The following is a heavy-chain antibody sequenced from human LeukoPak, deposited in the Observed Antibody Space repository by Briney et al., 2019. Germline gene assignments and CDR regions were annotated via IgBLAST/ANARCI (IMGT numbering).Heavy chain of an antibody. D-gene: IGHD6-13*01. Sequence: GGSLRLSCAASGFTFSSYAMSWVRQAPGKGLEYVSAISSNGGSTYYANSVKGRFTISRDNSKNTLYLQMGSLRAEDMAVYYCARAHSSSWYGAFDYWGQGTLVTVSS. CDR3: ARAHSSSWYGAFDY. V-gene: IGHV3-64*01. CDR1: GFTFSSYA. CDR2: ISSNGGST. J-gene: IGHJ4*02.